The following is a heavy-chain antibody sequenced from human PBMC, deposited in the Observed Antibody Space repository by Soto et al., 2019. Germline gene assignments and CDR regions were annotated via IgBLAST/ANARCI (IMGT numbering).Heavy chain of an antibody. CDR1: GGTFSSYT. V-gene: IGHV1-69*04. D-gene: IGHD2-2*01. Sequence: SVKVSCKASGGTFSSYTISWVRQAPGQGLEWMGRIIPILGIANYAQKFRGRVTITANKSTSTAYMELSSLRSEDTAVYYCARESVVPAAMGYAFDIWGQGTMVTVSS. CDR3: ARESVVPAAMGYAFDI. J-gene: IGHJ3*02. CDR2: IIPILGIA.